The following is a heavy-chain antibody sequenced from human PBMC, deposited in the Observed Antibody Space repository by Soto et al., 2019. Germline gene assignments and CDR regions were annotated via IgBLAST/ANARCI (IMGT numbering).Heavy chain of an antibody. V-gene: IGHV4-31*03. CDR3: ARVPSIAAAGTNWFDP. Sequence: SETLSLTCTVSGGSISSGGYYWSWIRQHPGKGLEWIGYIYYSGSTYYNPSLKSRVIISVDTSKNQFSLKLSSVTAADTAVYYCARVPSIAAAGTNWFDPWGQGTLVTVSS. CDR1: GGSISSGGYY. J-gene: IGHJ5*02. D-gene: IGHD6-13*01. CDR2: IYYSGST.